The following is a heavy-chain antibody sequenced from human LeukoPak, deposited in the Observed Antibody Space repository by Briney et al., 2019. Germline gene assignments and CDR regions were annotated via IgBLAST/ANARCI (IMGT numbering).Heavy chain of an antibody. CDR2: ISGSGGST. V-gene: IGHV3-23*01. D-gene: IGHD3-22*01. J-gene: IGHJ4*02. Sequence: GGSLRLSCAASGFTFSSYAMSWVRQAPGKGLEWVSAISGSGGSTYYADSVKGRFTISRDNAKNSLYLQMNSLRAEDTAVYYCARDPRLNYYDSSGYVHYWGQGTLVTVSS. CDR1: GFTFSSYA. CDR3: ARDPRLNYYDSSGYVHY.